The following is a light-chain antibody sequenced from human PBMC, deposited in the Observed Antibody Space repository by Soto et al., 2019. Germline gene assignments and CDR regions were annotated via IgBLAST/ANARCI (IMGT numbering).Light chain of an antibody. J-gene: IGLJ2*01. CDR1: SSDVGGYNH. Sequence: QSALTQPASVSGSPGQSITISCTGTSSDVGGYNHVSWYQHSPGKAPKLILFAVSDRPSVVSHRFSGSKSGNTASLTISGLRAEDEAAYYCGSYTSLSTVVFGGGTKLTVL. V-gene: IGLV2-14*01. CDR2: AVS. CDR3: GSYTSLSTVV.